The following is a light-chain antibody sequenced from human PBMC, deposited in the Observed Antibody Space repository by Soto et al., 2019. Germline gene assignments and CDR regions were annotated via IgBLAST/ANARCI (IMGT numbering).Light chain of an antibody. V-gene: IGKV1-39*01. J-gene: IGKJ1*01. CDR1: QTISKY. CDR2: GAS. CDR3: QQSNSIPPWT. Sequence: DLQMTQSPSSLSASVGDRVTITCRASQTISKYLNWYQHKPEKGPKLLIYGASTLQSGVPSRFSGSGSGTDFTLTISSLQPEDVATYYCQQSNSIPPWTFGQGTKVEIK.